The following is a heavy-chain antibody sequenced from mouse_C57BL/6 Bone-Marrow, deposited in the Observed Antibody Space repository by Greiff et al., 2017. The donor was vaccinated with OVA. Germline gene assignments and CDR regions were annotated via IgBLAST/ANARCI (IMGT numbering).Heavy chain of an antibody. CDR2: ISNGGGST. CDR1: GFTFSDYY. CDR3: ARHGTGTDYYAMDY. V-gene: IGHV5-12*01. D-gene: IGHD4-1*01. Sequence: EVQLVESGGGLVQPGGSLKLSCAASGFTFSDYYMYWVRQTPEKRLEWVAYISNGGGSTYYPDTVKGRFTISRDNAKNTLYLQRSRLKSEDTAMYYCARHGTGTDYYAMDYGGQGTSVTVSS. J-gene: IGHJ4*01.